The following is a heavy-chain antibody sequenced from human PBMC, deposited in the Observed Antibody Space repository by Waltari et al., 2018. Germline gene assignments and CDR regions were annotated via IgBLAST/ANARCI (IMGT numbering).Heavy chain of an antibody. D-gene: IGHD3-16*02. CDR2: IKSKTDGGTT. J-gene: IGHJ4*02. Sequence: EVQLVESGGGLVKPGGSLRLSCAASGFTCSNASMSWFRQATGQGPAGVGRIKSKTDGGTTDYAAPVKGRFTISRDDSKNTLYLQMNSLKTEDTAVYYCTTDQPPRRHDYIWGSYRSYYFDYWGQGTLVTVSS. V-gene: IGHV3-15*01. CDR3: TTDQPPRRHDYIWGSYRSYYFDY. CDR1: GFTCSNAS.